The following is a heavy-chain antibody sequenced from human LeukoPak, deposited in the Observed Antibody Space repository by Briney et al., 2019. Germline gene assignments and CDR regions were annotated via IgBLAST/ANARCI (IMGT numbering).Heavy chain of an antibody. J-gene: IGHJ4*02. CDR2: ISNDGSNK. D-gene: IGHD6-19*01. CDR3: AKERLIGWYYFDY. Sequence: PGRSLRLSCAASGFTFSSYGMHWVRQAPGKGLEWVAVISNDGSNKYFAESVKGRFTISRDNSKNTLNLQMNSLRAEDTAVYYCAKERLIGWYYFDYWGQGTLVTASS. V-gene: IGHV3-30*18. CDR1: GFTFSSYG.